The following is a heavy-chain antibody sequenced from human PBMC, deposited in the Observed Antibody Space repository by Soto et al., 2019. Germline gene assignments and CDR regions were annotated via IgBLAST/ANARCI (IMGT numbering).Heavy chain of an antibody. V-gene: IGHV1-8*01. D-gene: IGHD1-1*01. Sequence: EASVKVSCKASGYAFGDYDISWVRQAPGQGLEWMGWMNPNSANTGYAQKFQGRVSMTRDMSISTAYMELSRLRPEDTAIYYCARMETYGTLNWFDPWGQGALVTVSS. CDR1: GYAFGDYD. CDR3: ARMETYGTLNWFDP. CDR2: MNPNSANT. J-gene: IGHJ5*02.